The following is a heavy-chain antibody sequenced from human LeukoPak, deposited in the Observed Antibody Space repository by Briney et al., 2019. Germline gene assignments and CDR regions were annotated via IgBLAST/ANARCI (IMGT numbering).Heavy chain of an antibody. V-gene: IGHV4-34*01. CDR3: ARGYYYDSSGYYFKKAYYFDY. CDR1: GGSFSGYY. CDR2: INHSGST. Sequence: PCETLPLTCAVYGGSFSGYYWSWIRQPPGKGLEWIGEINHSGSTNYNPSLKSRVTISVDTSKNQFSLKLSSVTAADTAVYYCARGYYYDSSGYYFKKAYYFDYWGQGTLVTVSS. D-gene: IGHD3-22*01. J-gene: IGHJ4*02.